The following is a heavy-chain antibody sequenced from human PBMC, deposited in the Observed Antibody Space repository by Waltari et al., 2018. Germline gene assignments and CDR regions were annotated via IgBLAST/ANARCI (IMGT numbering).Heavy chain of an antibody. Sequence: QLQLQQSGPGLVKPSESLSLTCGVSGDSMSEKYWWSWVRQSPEKGLEWIGQIHRSGRPYYNPSLESRVSVSMDTSNNKFFLKLSSAIAADTAVYYCARDRGRGLYFDSWGQGTLVTVSP. CDR2: IHRSGRP. J-gene: IGHJ4*02. D-gene: IGHD2-15*01. CDR3: ARDRGRGLYFDS. V-gene: IGHV4-4*02. CDR1: GDSMSEKYW.